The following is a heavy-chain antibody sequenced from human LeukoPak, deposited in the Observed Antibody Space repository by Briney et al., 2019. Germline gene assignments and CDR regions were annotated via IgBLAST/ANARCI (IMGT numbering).Heavy chain of an antibody. CDR2: ISYDGSNK. CDR1: GFTVSSHW. Sequence: GGSLRLSCAASGFTVSSHWLSWVRQAPGKGLDWVAVISYDGSNKYYADSVKGRFTISRDNSKNTLYLQMNSLRAEDTAVYYCARDRGYSYGGGPFDIWGQGTMVTVSS. D-gene: IGHD5-18*01. J-gene: IGHJ3*02. V-gene: IGHV3-30*03. CDR3: ARDRGYSYGGGPFDI.